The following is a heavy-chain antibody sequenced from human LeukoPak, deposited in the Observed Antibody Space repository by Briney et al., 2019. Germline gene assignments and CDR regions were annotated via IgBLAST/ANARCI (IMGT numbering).Heavy chain of an antibody. CDR1: GFTFSSYG. D-gene: IGHD2-15*01. CDR3: AKTGAVPIVYYFDY. J-gene: IGHJ4*02. Sequence: GGSLRLSCAASGFTFSSYGMHWVRQAPGKGLEWVAFIRHDGSNKNYADSVKGRFTISRDNSKNTLYLHMNSLRAEDTAVYYCAKTGAVPIVYYFDYWGQGTLVTVSS. CDR2: IRHDGSNK. V-gene: IGHV3-30*02.